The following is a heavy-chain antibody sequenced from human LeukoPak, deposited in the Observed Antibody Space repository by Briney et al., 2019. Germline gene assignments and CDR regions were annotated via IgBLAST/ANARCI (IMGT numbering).Heavy chain of an antibody. CDR2: ISGSGGST. D-gene: IGHD2-2*01. Sequence: GGSLRLSCAASGFTFSSYAMSWVRQAPGKGLEWVSAISGSGGSTYYADSVKGRFTISRDNSKNTLYLQMHSLKAEDTAVYYCARDLLAVVVPSAHSEYFQHWGQGTLVTVSS. J-gene: IGHJ1*01. V-gene: IGHV3-23*01. CDR3: ARDLLAVVVPSAHSEYFQH. CDR1: GFTFSSYA.